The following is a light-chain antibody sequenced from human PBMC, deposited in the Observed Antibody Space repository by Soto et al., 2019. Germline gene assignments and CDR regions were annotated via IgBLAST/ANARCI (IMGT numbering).Light chain of an antibody. J-gene: IGKJ1*01. CDR2: WAS. Sequence: DIVMTQSPDSLTVSLGARATVTSTSSLSVLSTSNSKDYLAWYQQRPGQPPKLLIFWASTRHSGVPDRFTGSGSGTDFTLTIDNFQPEDVAGYYCQQYSTSPRTFGQGTKVE. CDR3: QQYSTSPRT. V-gene: IGKV4-1*01. CDR1: LSVLSTSNSKDY.